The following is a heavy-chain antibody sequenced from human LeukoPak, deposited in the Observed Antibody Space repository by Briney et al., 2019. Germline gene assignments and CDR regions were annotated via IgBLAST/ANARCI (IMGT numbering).Heavy chain of an antibody. CDR1: GGSISSSSYY. J-gene: IGHJ4*02. D-gene: IGHD5/OR15-5a*01. CDR2: IYYSGST. CDR3: ARQGVDSVSY. Sequence: KPSETLSLTCTVSGGSISSSSYYWGWIRQPPGKGLEWIGSIYYSGSTYYNPSLKSRVTISVDTSKNQFSLKLSSVTAADTAVYYCARQGVDSVSYWGQGTLVIVSS. V-gene: IGHV4-39*01.